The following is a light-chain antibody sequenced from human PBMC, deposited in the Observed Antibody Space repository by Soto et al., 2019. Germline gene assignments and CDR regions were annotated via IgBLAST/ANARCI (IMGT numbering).Light chain of an antibody. CDR2: LAS. CDR3: MQSLHSPLT. V-gene: IGKV2-28*01. J-gene: IGKJ4*01. CDR1: ESLLHPNGNTF. Sequence: VLTQSPVTLAVTPGEPASISCRSSESLLHPNGNTFLHWYLQKPGQSPQLLIYLASKRASGVPDRFSGSGSGTDFTLKISSLEAEDAGIYYCMQSLHSPLTFGGGTKVDIK.